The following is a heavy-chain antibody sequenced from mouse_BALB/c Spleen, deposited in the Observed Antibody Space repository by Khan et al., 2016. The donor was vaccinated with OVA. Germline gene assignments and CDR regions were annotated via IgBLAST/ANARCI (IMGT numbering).Heavy chain of an antibody. V-gene: IGHV3-2*02. J-gene: IGHJ1*01. CDR3: ARTARINY. CDR1: GYSITSGYG. D-gene: IGHD1-2*01. Sequence: VQLKESGPGLVKPSQSLSLTCTVTGYSITSGYGWNWIRQFPGNKLEWMGYISYSGSTNYNPSLKSRISITRDTSKNQFFLQLNSVTTEDTATYTCARTARINYWGQGTTVTVSS. CDR2: ISYSGST.